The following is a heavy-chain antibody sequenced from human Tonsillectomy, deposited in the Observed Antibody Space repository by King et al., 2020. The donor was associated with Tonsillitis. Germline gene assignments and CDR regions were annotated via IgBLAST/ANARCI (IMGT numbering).Heavy chain of an antibody. J-gene: IGHJ4*02. CDR2: ISYSGRT. CDR1: GGSISNYY. V-gene: IGHV4-59*01. Sequence: QLQESGPGLVKPSETLSLTCTVSGGSISNYYWSWIRQPPGKGLEWIGYISYSGRTNYNPPLRSRVTISADTSKNHFSLKLSSVTAADTAVYFCARDFGSGTYYNRPLYYWGQGALVTVSS. CDR3: ARDFGSGTYYNRPLYY. D-gene: IGHD3-10*01.